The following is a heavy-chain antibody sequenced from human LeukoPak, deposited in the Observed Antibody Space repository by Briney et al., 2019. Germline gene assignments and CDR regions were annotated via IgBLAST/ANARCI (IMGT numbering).Heavy chain of an antibody. Sequence: PGGSLRLSCAASGFTFSNYWMSRVRQAPGKGLEWVGNINQDGNEKYYVDSVKGRFTISRDNAKNSLYLQMNSLRAEDTAVYYCARDRGIHGWFDPWGQGTLVTVSS. J-gene: IGHJ5*02. D-gene: IGHD3-10*01. CDR1: GFTFSNYW. CDR3: ARDRGIHGWFDP. CDR2: INQDGNEK. V-gene: IGHV3-7*01.